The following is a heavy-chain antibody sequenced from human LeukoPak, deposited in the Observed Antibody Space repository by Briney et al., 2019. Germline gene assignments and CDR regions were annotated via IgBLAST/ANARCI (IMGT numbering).Heavy chain of an antibody. Sequence: SVTVSCKASGGTFTNYVISWVRQAPGQGLEWMGGIIPIFGTANYAQKFQGRVTITADESTSTVYVELSSLRSEDTAVYYCASFMAAAGPDDFWGQGTLVTVSS. CDR3: ASFMAAAGPDDF. D-gene: IGHD6-13*01. V-gene: IGHV1-69*13. CDR1: GGTFTNYV. CDR2: IIPIFGTA. J-gene: IGHJ4*02.